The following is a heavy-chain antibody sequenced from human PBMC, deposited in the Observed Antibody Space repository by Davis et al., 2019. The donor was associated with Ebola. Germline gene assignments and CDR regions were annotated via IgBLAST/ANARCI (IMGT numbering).Heavy chain of an antibody. CDR3: AQVYYGDSHLDY. D-gene: IGHD4-17*01. Sequence: GESLKISCAASGFTFSSYSMNWVRQAPGKGLEWVSSISSSSSYIYYADSVKGRFTISRDNSKNTLYLQMNSLRAEDTAVYYCAQVYYGDSHLDYWGQGTLVTVSS. J-gene: IGHJ4*02. CDR1: GFTFSSYS. V-gene: IGHV3-21*04. CDR2: ISSSSSYI.